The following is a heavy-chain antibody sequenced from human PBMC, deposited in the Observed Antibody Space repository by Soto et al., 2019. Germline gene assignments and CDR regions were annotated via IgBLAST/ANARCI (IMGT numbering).Heavy chain of an antibody. V-gene: IGHV3-23*01. J-gene: IGHJ4*02. CDR1: GFAFSDYA. D-gene: IGHD6-6*01. CDR2: ISTSIDAT. CDR3: AKDRTVAARNFDY. Sequence: GGSLRLSCAASGFAFSDYAMHWVRQAPGKGLEWVSSISTSIDATYYADSVKGRFTISRDDSKNTLYLQMDSLRAEDSAVYYCAKDRTVAARNFDYWGQGTQVTVSS.